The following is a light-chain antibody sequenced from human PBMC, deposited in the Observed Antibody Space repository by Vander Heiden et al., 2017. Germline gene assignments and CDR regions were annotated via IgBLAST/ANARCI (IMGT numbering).Light chain of an antibody. CDR1: QSLLHSNGYNY. Sequence: DIVMTQSLLSLPVSPGEPASISCRSSQSLLHSNGYNYLDWYLQKPGQSPQLLIYLGSNRASGVPDRFSGSGSGTDFTLKISRVEAEDVGVYYCMQALQTPPATFGQGTRLEIK. J-gene: IGKJ5*01. V-gene: IGKV2-28*01. CDR2: LGS. CDR3: MQALQTPPAT.